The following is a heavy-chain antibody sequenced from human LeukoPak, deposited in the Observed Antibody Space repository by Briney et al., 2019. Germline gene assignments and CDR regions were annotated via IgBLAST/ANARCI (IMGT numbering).Heavy chain of an antibody. D-gene: IGHD3-22*01. CDR1: GGSVSSGSYY. CDR2: IYTSGSS. Sequence: PSETLSLTCIVSGGSVSSGSYYWTWIRQPAGKGLEWIGRIYTSGSSNYNPSLKSRVTISLDMSKNQFSLKLSSVTAADTAVYYCARENYYDSPDLDYWGQGTLVTVSS. CDR3: ARENYYDSPDLDY. V-gene: IGHV4-61*02. J-gene: IGHJ4*02.